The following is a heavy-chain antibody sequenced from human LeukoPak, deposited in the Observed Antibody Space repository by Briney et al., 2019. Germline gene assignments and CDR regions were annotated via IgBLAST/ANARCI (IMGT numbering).Heavy chain of an antibody. CDR1: GFTFSDFW. CDR2: ISPDGSYT. V-gene: IGHV3-74*01. D-gene: IGHD7-27*01. CDR3: VRDMWGTFEY. J-gene: IGHJ4*02. Sequence: GGSLRLSCAASGFTFSDFWMQWVRQAPGKGPVWVSRISPDGSYTTYAASVKGRCTISRDNAKNTLYLQIRSLRAEDTAVYYCVRDMWGTFEYWDQGALVTVSS.